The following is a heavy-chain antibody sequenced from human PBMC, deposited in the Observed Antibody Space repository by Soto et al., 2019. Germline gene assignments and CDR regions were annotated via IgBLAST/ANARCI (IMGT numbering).Heavy chain of an antibody. CDR2: IYYSGST. D-gene: IGHD3-10*01. CDR1: GGSISSSSYY. J-gene: IGHJ6*02. CDR3: ARVITMVRGDYYYYGMDV. V-gene: IGHV4-39*01. Sequence: SETLSLTCTVSGGSISSSSYYWGWIRQPPGKGLEWIGSIYYSGSTYYNPSLKSRVTISVDTSKNQFSLKLSSVTAADTAVYYCARVITMVRGDYYYYGMDVWGQGTTVTVSS.